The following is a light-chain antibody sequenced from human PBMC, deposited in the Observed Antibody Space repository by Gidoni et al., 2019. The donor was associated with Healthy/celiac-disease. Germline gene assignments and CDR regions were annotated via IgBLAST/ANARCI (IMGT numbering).Light chain of an antibody. CDR1: SSDVGGYNY. J-gene: IGLJ3*02. V-gene: IGLV2-11*01. CDR2: DVS. CDR3: CSYAGRYTWV. Sequence: QSPLTQPRSVSGSPLPSVTISCTGTSSDVGGYNYVSCYQQPPGKAPKLMIYDVSKRPSGVPDRFSGSKSGNKASLTISGRQDEDEADYYCCSYAGRYTWVFGGGTKLTVL.